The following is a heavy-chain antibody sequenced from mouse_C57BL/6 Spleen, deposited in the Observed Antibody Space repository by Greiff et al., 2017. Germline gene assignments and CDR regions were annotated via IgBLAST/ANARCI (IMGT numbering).Heavy chain of an antibody. J-gene: IGHJ2*01. CDR3: AKKGNGGGYYFDY. CDR2: IWRGRST. V-gene: IGHV2-5*01. CDR1: GFSLTSYG. Sequence: QVQLQQSGPGLVQPSQSLSITCTVSGFSLTSYGVHWVRQSPGKGLEWLGVIWRGRSTDYNAAFMSRLSITKDNSKSQVFFKINCLQAEDPAIYYCAKKGNGGGYYFDYWGQGTTLTVSS.